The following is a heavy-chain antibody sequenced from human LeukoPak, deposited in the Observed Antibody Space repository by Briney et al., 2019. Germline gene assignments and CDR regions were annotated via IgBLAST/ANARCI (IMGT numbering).Heavy chain of an antibody. J-gene: IGHJ3*02. D-gene: IGHD3-3*01. CDR2: VSPPGGGT. V-gene: IGHV3-23*01. CDR1: GFSFSYHG. Sequence: GGSLRLSCVASGFSFSYHGMNWVRLAPGKGLEWVSGVSPPGGGTYYADSVKGRFTISRDDSRNTLSLQMNSLRAEDTAVYYCARGSRFGVVERDAFDIWGQGTMVTVTS. CDR3: ARGSRFGVVERDAFDI.